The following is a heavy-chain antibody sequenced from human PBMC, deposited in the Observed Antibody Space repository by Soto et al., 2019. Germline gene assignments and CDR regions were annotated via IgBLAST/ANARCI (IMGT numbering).Heavy chain of an antibody. CDR2: IYFSGSI. CDR3: ARGVGSSPYYYYGMDV. CDR1: GGSISSRGYY. D-gene: IGHD6-6*01. Sequence: PSETLSLTITVSGGSISSRGYYWACIRQPPGKGLEWMGSIYFSGSIDDRPSLKSRITISVDTAKNQFSLKLNSATPEGTPVYYCARGVGSSPYYYYGMDVWRQGTTVTVSS. V-gene: IGHV4-39*07. J-gene: IGHJ6*02.